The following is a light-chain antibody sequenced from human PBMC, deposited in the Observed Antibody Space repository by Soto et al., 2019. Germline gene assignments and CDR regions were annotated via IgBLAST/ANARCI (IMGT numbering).Light chain of an antibody. Sequence: DIPLTQSPSFLSASVGDRVTITCRASQGISSSLAWYQQKPGKAPKLLIYAASTLQGGVPSRFSGSGSGAEFTLTISSLQPEDFATYYCQQLNNYPRTFGPGTKVDIK. V-gene: IGKV1-9*01. J-gene: IGKJ3*01. CDR2: AAS. CDR1: QGISSS. CDR3: QQLNNYPRT.